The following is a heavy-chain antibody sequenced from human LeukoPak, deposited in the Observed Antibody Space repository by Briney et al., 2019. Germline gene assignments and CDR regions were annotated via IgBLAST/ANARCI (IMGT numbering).Heavy chain of an antibody. V-gene: IGHV3-23*01. J-gene: IGHJ6*03. CDR1: GFTFSSYA. CDR2: ISGSGGST. CDR3: AKSEGHASMATIYNYYYYYMDV. Sequence: GGSLRLSCAASGFTFSSYAMSWVRQAPGKGLEWVSAISGSGGSTYYADSAKGRFTISRDNSKNTLYLQMNSLRAEDTAVYYCAKSEGHASMATIYNYYYYYMDVWGKGTTVTVSS. D-gene: IGHD5-24*01.